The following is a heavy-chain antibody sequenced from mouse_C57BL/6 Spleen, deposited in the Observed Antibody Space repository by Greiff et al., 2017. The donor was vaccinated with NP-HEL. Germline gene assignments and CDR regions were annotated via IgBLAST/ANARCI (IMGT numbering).Heavy chain of an antibody. V-gene: IGHV1-15*01. CDR2: IDPETGGT. CDR3: TRSYYYGSMDFDY. Sequence: QVQLQQSGAELVRPGASVTLSCKASGYTFTDYEMHWVKQTPVHGLEWIGAIDPETGGTAYNQKFKGKAILTADKSSSTAYMELRSLTSEDSAVYYCTRSYYYGSMDFDYWGQGTTLTVSS. CDR1: GYTFTDYE. J-gene: IGHJ2*01. D-gene: IGHD1-1*01.